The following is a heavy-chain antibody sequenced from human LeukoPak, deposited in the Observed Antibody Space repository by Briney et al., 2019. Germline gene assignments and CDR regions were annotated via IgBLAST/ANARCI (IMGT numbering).Heavy chain of an antibody. J-gene: IGHJ4*02. CDR3: ARGYDSSAYYPFNY. CDR2: IYYSGST. Sequence: SETLSLTCTVSGGSISRGSYYWSWIRQPPEKGLEWIGYIYYSGSTNYNPSLKSRVTISVDTSKNQFSLMLSSVTAADTAVYYCARGYDSSAYYPFNYWGQGTLVTVSS. V-gene: IGHV4-61*01. D-gene: IGHD3-22*01. CDR1: GGSISRGSYY.